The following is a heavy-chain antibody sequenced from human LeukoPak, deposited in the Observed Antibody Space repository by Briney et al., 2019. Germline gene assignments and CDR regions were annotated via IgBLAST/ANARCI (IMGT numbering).Heavy chain of an antibody. CDR2: ISSSSSYI. D-gene: IGHD5-12*01. J-gene: IGHJ4*02. Sequence: GGPLRLSCAASGFTFSSYSMNWVRQAPGKGLEWVSSISSSSSYIYYADSVKGRFTISRDNAKNSLYLQMNSLRAEDTAVYYCARGIPNGEATRYWGQGTLVTVSS. CDR3: ARGIPNGEATRY. V-gene: IGHV3-21*01. CDR1: GFTFSSYS.